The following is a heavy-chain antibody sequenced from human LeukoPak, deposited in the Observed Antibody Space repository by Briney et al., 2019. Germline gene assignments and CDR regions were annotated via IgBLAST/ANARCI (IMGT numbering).Heavy chain of an antibody. D-gene: IGHD4-17*01. CDR1: GFTFSSYS. CDR2: ISSSSSYI. Sequence: GGSLRLSCAASGFTFSSYSMNWVRQAPGKGLEWVSSISSSSSYIYYADSVKGRFTISRDNAKNSLYLQMNSLRAEDTAVYYCARVKSGAWFDPWGQGTLVTASS. J-gene: IGHJ5*02. V-gene: IGHV3-21*01. CDR3: ARVKSGAWFDP.